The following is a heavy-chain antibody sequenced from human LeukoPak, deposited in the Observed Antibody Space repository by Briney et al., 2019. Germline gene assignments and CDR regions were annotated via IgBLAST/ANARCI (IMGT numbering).Heavy chain of an antibody. CDR3: ARKGQYYGSGSYMYYYYGMDV. V-gene: IGHV1-8*01. CDR1: GYTFTSYD. CDR2: MNPNSGNT. Sequence: GASVKVSCKASGYTFTSYDINWVRQATGQGLEWMGWMNPNSGNTGYAQKFQGRVTMTRNTSISTAYMELSSLRSEDTAVCYCARKGQYYGSGSYMYYYYGMDVWGQGTTVTVSS. J-gene: IGHJ6*02. D-gene: IGHD3-10*01.